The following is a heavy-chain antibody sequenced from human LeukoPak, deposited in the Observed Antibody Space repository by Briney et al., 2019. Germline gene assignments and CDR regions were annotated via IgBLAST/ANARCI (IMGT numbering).Heavy chain of an antibody. CDR2: IIHNGSR. Sequence: KPSETLSLTCDVYGDSFSGYYWTWIRQTPEKGLEWIGEIIHNGSRSVNPSLESRVTISVDTSKNQFSLKLTSVTAADTSVYYCVRGFCRGDSCYSAEYFQYWGQGTLVTVSS. CDR1: GDSFSGYY. J-gene: IGHJ1*01. V-gene: IGHV4-34*01. D-gene: IGHD2-15*01. CDR3: VRGFCRGDSCYSAEYFQY.